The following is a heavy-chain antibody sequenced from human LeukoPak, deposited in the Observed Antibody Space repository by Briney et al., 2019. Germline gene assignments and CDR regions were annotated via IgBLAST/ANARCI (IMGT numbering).Heavy chain of an antibody. D-gene: IGHD6-19*01. V-gene: IGHV4-59*01. CDR3: ARDLGGIAVASGFDP. Sequence: SETLSLTCTVSGGSISSYYWSWIRQPPGKGLEWIGYIYYSGSTNYNPSLKSRVTISVDTSKNQFSLKLSSVTAADTAVYYCARDLGGIAVASGFDPWGQGTLVTVSS. CDR1: GGSISSYY. CDR2: IYYSGST. J-gene: IGHJ5*02.